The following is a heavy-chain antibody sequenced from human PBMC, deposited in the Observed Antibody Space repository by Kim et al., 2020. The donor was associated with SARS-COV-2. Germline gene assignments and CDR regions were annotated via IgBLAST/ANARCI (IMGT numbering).Heavy chain of an antibody. J-gene: IGHJ3*02. V-gene: IGHV3-20*01. Sequence: GGSLRLSCAASGFTFDDYGMSWVRQAPGKGLEWVSGINWNGGSTGYADSVKGRFTISRDNAKNSLYLQMNSLRAEDTALYHCARGVSWSGLDAFDIWGQGTMVTVSS. D-gene: IGHD3-3*01. CDR3: ARGVSWSGLDAFDI. CDR2: INWNGGST. CDR1: GFTFDDYG.